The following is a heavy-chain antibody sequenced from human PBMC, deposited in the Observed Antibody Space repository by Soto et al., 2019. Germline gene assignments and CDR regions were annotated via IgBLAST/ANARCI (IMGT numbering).Heavy chain of an antibody. J-gene: IGHJ6*01. CDR3: ARVYHYYDSSGYFIYYYGMDV. Sequence: ASLKVSCKASGYTFTSYAINWVRQATGQGLEWMGWMNPNSGNTGYAQKFQGRVTMTRNTSRSTAYMELSSLRSEDTAVYYCARVYHYYDSSGYFIYYYGMDVRGQVTTVTVSS. V-gene: IGHV1-8*01. D-gene: IGHD3-22*01. CDR1: GYTFTSYA. CDR2: MNPNSGNT.